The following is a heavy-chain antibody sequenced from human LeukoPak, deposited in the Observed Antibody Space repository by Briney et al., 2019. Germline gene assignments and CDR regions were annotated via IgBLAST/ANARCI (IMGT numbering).Heavy chain of an antibody. D-gene: IGHD6-19*01. CDR1: GGSISSYY. CDR3: ATTPALAVAGTLDPKE. V-gene: IGHV4-59*08. CDR2: IYYSGST. Sequence: SETLSLTCTVSGGSISSYYWSWIRQPPGKGLEWIGFIYYSGSTNYNPSLKSRVTISIDTSENQFSLKLNSVTAADTAVYYCATTPALAVAGTLDPKEWGQGTLVTVSS. J-gene: IGHJ4*02.